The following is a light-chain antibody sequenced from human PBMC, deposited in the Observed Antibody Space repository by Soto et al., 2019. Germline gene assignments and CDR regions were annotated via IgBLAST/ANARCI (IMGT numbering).Light chain of an antibody. CDR3: QQFNNYPWT. Sequence: DIQMTQSPSTLSASVGDRVTITCRASQSISSWLAWYQQKPGKAPKLLIYKASSLESGVSSRFSGSGSGTEFTLIISSLRPDDFATYYCQQFNNYPWTFGQGTKVDIK. V-gene: IGKV1-5*03. CDR1: QSISSW. J-gene: IGKJ1*01. CDR2: KAS.